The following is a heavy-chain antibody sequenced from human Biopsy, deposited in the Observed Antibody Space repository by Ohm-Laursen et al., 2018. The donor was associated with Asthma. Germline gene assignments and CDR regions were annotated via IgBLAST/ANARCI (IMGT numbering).Heavy chain of an antibody. CDR1: GGTFNTYV. D-gene: IGHD2-15*01. Sequence: SVKVSCKSLGGTFNTYVIGWVRQAPGQGLEWMGGINSVFGTTTYPQKFQDRVTITADDSTSTVYMELSSLRSEDTAVYYCARKAGSCSSRTCYSFDFWGQGTLVTVSS. CDR2: INSVFGTT. V-gene: IGHV1-69*13. J-gene: IGHJ4*02. CDR3: ARKAGSCSSRTCYSFDF.